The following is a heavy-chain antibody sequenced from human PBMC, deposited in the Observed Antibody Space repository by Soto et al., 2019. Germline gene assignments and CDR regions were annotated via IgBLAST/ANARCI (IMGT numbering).Heavy chain of an antibody. V-gene: IGHV4-31*03. CDR1: GGSISSGGYY. CDR2: IYYSGST. Sequence: PSETLSLTCTVSGGSISSGGYYWSWIRQHPGKGLEWIGYIYYSGSTYYNPSLKSRVTISVDTSKNQFSLKLSSVTAADTAVYYCARVNYDSSGYYFRYFDYWGQGTLVTVSS. D-gene: IGHD3-22*01. J-gene: IGHJ4*02. CDR3: ARVNYDSSGYYFRYFDY.